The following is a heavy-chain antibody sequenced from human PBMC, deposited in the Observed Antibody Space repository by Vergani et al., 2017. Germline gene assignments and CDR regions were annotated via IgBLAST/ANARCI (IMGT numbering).Heavy chain of an antibody. Sequence: QVQLVQSGSELKKPGASVKISCKASGYTFTRYAINWVRQAPGQGLEWMGWINTTTGNPTYAQGFTGRFVFSLDTSVTAAYLQIYSLKAEDSALYYCARVLNGYDSCGSLGNWGQGTLLTVSS. V-gene: IGHV7-4-1*01. CDR3: ARVLNGYDSCGSLGN. J-gene: IGHJ4*02. CDR2: INTTTGNP. CDR1: GYTFTRYA. D-gene: IGHD3-22*01.